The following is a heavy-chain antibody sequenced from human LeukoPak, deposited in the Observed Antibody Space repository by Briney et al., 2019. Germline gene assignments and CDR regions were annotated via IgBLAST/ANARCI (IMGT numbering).Heavy chain of an antibody. D-gene: IGHD2-15*01. V-gene: IGHV1-69*04. Sequence: SVKVSCKASGGTFSSYAISWVRQAPGQGLEWMGRIIPVLGIANYAQKFQGRVTITADKSTSTAYMELSSLRSEDTAVYYCATFIGYCSGGSCLYYFDYWGQGTLVTVSS. J-gene: IGHJ4*02. CDR1: GGTFSSYA. CDR3: ATFIGYCSGGSCLYYFDY. CDR2: IIPVLGIA.